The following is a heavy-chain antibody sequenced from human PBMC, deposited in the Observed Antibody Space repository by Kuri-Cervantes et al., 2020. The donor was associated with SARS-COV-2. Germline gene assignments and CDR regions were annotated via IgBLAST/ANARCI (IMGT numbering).Heavy chain of an antibody. D-gene: IGHD4-23*01. J-gene: IGHJ6*04. V-gene: IGHV4-61*01. CDR3: ARPGGFLDV. CDR1: GYSISSGYY. CDR2: IYYSGST. Sequence: ESLKIACTVSGYSISSGYYWGWIRQPPGKGLEWIGYIYYSGSTNYNPSLKSRVTISVDTSKNQFSLKLSSVTAADTAVYYCARPGGFLDVWGKGTTVTVSS.